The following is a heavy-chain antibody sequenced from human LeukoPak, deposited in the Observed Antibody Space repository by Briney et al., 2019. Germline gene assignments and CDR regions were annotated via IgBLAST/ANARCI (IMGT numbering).Heavy chain of an antibody. CDR1: GFTFSSCS. V-gene: IGHV3-48*01. J-gene: IGHJ4*02. CDR2: ISGSSGSI. CDR3: ARVDYGGFNFDY. Sequence: GGSLRLSCAASGFTFSSCSMNWVRQAPGKGLEWVSYISGSSGSIYYADSVRGRFTISRDNAKNSLSLQMNSLRAEDTAVYYCARVDYGGFNFDYWGQGTLVTVST. D-gene: IGHD4-23*01.